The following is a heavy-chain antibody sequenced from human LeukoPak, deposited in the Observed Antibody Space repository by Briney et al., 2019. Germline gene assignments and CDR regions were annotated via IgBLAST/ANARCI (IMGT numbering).Heavy chain of an antibody. Sequence: GGSLRLSCAASGFTFSSYDMHWVRQATGKGLEWVSAIGTAGDTYYPGSVKGRFTISRENAKNSLYLQMNSLRAGDTAVYYCARWGDYGDYPGYGMDVWGQGTTVTVSS. CDR2: IGTAGDT. D-gene: IGHD4-17*01. CDR3: ARWGDYGDYPGYGMDV. J-gene: IGHJ6*02. CDR1: GFTFSSYD. V-gene: IGHV3-13*01.